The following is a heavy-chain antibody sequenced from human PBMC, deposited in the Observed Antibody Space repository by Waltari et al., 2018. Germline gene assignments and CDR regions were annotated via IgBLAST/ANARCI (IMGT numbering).Heavy chain of an antibody. Sequence: VQLVESGGGVVQPGRSLRLSCAASGFTFSSYAMSWVRQAPGKGLEWVSGISGSGGSTYHADSVKGRFTISRDNSKNTLYLQMNSLRAEDTAVYYCAKSSAPYSGYDPFLRTYGMDVWGQGTTVTVSS. CDR1: GFTFSSYA. D-gene: IGHD5-12*01. CDR3: AKSSAPYSGYDPFLRTYGMDV. CDR2: ISGSGGST. V-gene: IGHV3-23*04. J-gene: IGHJ6*02.